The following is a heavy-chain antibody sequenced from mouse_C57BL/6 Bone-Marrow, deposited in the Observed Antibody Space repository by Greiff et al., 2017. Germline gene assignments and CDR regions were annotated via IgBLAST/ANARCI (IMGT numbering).Heavy chain of an antibody. D-gene: IGHD1-1*01. CDR1: GYTFTDYT. CDR2: IYPRDGST. CDR3: ARWGYYDGGYGY. J-gene: IGHJ2*01. Sequence: QVQLKQSGAELVKPGASVKISCKASGYTFTDYTIHWVKQRPEQGLEWIGDIYPRDGSTKYNEKFKGKATLTADKSSSTTYRQLSSLPSEDTSVYYCARWGYYDGGYGYWGQGTTLTVSS. V-gene: IGHV1-78*01.